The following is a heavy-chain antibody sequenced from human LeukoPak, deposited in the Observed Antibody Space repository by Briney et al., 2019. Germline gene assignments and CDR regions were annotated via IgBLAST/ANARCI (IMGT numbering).Heavy chain of an antibody. CDR2: INSEGTST. J-gene: IGHJ4*02. CDR1: GFTFTNYW. V-gene: IGHV3-74*01. CDR3: ARVGAWSFDY. D-gene: IGHD3-16*01. Sequence: GGSLRLSCAASGFTFTNYWMHSVRQAPGKGLVWVSRINSEGTSTTYADFVKGRFTISRNNAKNTLYLQMNSMRSEDTAMYYCARVGAWSFDYWGQGTLVTVSS.